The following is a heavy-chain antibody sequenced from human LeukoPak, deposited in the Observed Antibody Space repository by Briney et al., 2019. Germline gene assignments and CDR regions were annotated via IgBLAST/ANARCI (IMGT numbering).Heavy chain of an antibody. J-gene: IGHJ3*02. CDR1: GGSISGFF. CDR3: ARGLVLATDDAFDI. CDR2: IWDTEIT. V-gene: IGHV4-59*01. D-gene: IGHD5-12*01. Sequence: PSETLSLTCTVSGGSISGFFWSWIRQPPGKGLEWIGYIWDTEITDYNPSLKSRVTISLDTSKNHFSLKLRSVTAADTALYFCARGLVLATDDAFDIWGQGTLVTVSS.